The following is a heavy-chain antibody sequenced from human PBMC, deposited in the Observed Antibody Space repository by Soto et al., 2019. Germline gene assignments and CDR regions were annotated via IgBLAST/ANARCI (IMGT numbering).Heavy chain of an antibody. D-gene: IGHD3-10*01. V-gene: IGHV1-24*01. CDR3: ATPVTRITMVRGAIVFDY. J-gene: IGHJ4*02. CDR1: GYTLTELS. Sequence: ASVKVSCKVSGYTLTELSMHWVRQAPGKGLEWMGGFDPEDGETIYAQKFQGRVTMTEDTSTDTAYMELSSLRSEDTAVYYCATPVTRITMVRGAIVFDYWGQGXLVTVYS. CDR2: FDPEDGET.